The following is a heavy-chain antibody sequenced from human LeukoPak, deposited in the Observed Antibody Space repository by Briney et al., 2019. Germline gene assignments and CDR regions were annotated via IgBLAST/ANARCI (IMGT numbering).Heavy chain of an antibody. D-gene: IGHD6-13*01. CDR2: ISSSSSYI. V-gene: IGHV3-21*01. CDR1: GFTFSSYS. Sequence: GGSLRLSCAASGFTFSSYSMNWVRQPPGRGREGVSSISSSSSYIYYADSVKGRFTISRDNAKNSLYLQMNSLRAEDTAVYYCARVPDPIAAAGVDYWGQGTLVTVSS. CDR3: ARVPDPIAAAGVDY. J-gene: IGHJ4*02.